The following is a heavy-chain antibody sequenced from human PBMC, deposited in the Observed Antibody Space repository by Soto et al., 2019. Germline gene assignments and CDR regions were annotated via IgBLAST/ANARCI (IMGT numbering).Heavy chain of an antibody. Sequence: SVKVSCKAPGGTFSSYRLHCARHARGQGLEWLGVIVPMSRTADCEQEFQGRVTTTADESRRTGYMELRSLKSQDTDLYDDSRDSWSKLSSSWGQGTVVTSPQ. V-gene: IGHV1-69*13. CDR1: GGTFSSYR. J-gene: IGHJ4*02. D-gene: IGHD6-13*01. CDR3: SRDSWSKLSSS. CDR2: IVPMSRTA.